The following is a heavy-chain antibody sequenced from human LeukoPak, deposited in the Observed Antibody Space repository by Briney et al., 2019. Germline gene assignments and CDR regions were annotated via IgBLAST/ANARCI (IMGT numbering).Heavy chain of an antibody. J-gene: IGHJ4*02. CDR2: IYTRGST. CDR1: GGSISSGNYY. Sequence: SETLSLTCTVSGGSISSGNYYWSWIRQPAGKGLEWIGRIYTRGSTKYTPSLKSRVTISVDTSKNQFSLKLSSVTAADTAVYYCARGAWGYYYGSGSYYNYFDYWDQGTLVTVSS. D-gene: IGHD3-10*01. V-gene: IGHV4-61*02. CDR3: ARGAWGYYYGSGSYYNYFDY.